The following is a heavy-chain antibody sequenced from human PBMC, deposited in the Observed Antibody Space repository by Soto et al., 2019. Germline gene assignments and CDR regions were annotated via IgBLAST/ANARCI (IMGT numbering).Heavy chain of an antibody. CDR2: IYWDDDK. D-gene: IGHD3-3*01. Sequence: QITLNESGPTVVRPTETLTLTCRFSGFSLTTSGVGVGWIRQSPGKAPEWLALIYWDDDKSYSASLKSRLTLTKDTSKNQVVLTVSDLDPKDTATYYCAHRVLRTVFGLVTTTAIYFDFWGQGTPVAVSS. J-gene: IGHJ4*02. CDR1: GFSLTTSGVG. V-gene: IGHV2-5*02. CDR3: AHRVLRTVFGLVTTTAIYFDF.